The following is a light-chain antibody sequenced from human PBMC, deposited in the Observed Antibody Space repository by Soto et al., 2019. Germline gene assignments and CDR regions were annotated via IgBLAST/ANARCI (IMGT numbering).Light chain of an antibody. Sequence: QSVLTQPPSASGTPGQGITISCSGSSSNIGSNYVYWYQQLPGTAPKLLIYRNNQRPSGVPARFSDSKSGTSASLAISGLRSEDEADYYCAAWDDSLSGVVFGGGTKLTVL. CDR2: RNN. V-gene: IGLV1-47*01. CDR1: SSNIGSNY. CDR3: AAWDDSLSGVV. J-gene: IGLJ2*01.